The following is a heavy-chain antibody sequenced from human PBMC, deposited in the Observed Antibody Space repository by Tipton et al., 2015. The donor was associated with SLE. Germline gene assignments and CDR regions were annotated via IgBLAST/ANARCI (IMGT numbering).Heavy chain of an antibody. J-gene: IGHJ3*02. V-gene: IGHV3-30-3*01. CDR2: ISYDGSNK. D-gene: IGHD3/OR15-3a*01. CDR1: GFTFSSYA. Sequence: SLRLSCAASGFTFSSYAMHWVRQAPGKGLEWVAVISYDGSNKYYADSVKGRFTISRDNSKNTLYLQMNSLRAEDTAVYYCAREGDWGGAFDIWGQGTMVTVSS. CDR3: AREGDWGGAFDI.